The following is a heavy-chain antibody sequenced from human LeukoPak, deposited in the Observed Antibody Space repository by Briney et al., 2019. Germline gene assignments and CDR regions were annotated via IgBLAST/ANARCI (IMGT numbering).Heavy chain of an antibody. Sequence: GGSLRLSCAASGFTFSSYAMSWVRQAPGKGPEWVSAISGSGGSTYYADSVKGRFTISRDNSKNTLYLHMNSLRAEDTAVYYCAKDKELWLLSGSDYWGQGSLVTVYS. D-gene: IGHD5-18*01. CDR2: ISGSGGST. CDR1: GFTFSSYA. CDR3: AKDKELWLLSGSDY. J-gene: IGHJ4*02. V-gene: IGHV3-23*01.